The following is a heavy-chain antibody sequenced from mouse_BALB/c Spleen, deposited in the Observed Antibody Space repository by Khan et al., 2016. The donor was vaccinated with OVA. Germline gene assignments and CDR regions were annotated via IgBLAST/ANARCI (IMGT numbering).Heavy chain of an antibody. CDR2: INPSTAYT. J-gene: IGHJ2*01. Sequence: VQLQQSGAELAKPGASVKISCKASGYTFINYWILWVKQRPGQGLEWIGSINPSTAYTEYTQNFKDQATLSADKSSRTPYMQLSSLTSEDSAVYYCARRGLRWDFDYWGQGTTLTVSS. CDR1: GYTFINYW. CDR3: ARRGLRWDFDY. D-gene: IGHD1-1*01. V-gene: IGHV1-7*01.